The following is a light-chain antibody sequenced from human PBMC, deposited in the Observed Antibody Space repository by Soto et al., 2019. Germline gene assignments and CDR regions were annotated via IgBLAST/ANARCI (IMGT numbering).Light chain of an antibody. CDR2: GNN. CDR1: SSNIGTGYD. V-gene: IGLV1-40*01. Sequence: QSVLTQPPSVSGAPGQRVTISCTGSSSNIGTGYDVHWYQQLPETAPKLLIYGNNNRPSGVPDRFSGSKSGTSASLAITGLQDEDEADYYCQSYDSSLSGSIFGGGTKLTVL. J-gene: IGLJ2*01. CDR3: QSYDSSLSGSI.